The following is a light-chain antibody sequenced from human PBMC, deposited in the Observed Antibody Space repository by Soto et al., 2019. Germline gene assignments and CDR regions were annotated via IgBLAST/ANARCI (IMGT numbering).Light chain of an antibody. V-gene: IGLV2-23*01. Sequence: QSAPTQPASVSGSPGQSITISCTGNSSDVGSYNLVSWYQQHPGKAPKLMIYEGSKRPSGVSNRFSGSKSGNTASLTISGLQAEDEADYYCCSYAGGTTYVFGTGTKLTVL. CDR2: EGS. J-gene: IGLJ1*01. CDR1: SSDVGSYNL. CDR3: CSYAGGTTYV.